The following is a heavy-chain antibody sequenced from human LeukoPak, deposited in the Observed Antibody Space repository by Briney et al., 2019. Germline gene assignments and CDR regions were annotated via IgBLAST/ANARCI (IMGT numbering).Heavy chain of an antibody. D-gene: IGHD4-17*01. CDR1: GFTFSSYS. CDR3: AIRLTTVTTPLDY. V-gene: IGHV3-21*01. CDR2: ISSSSSYI. Sequence: GGSLRLSCAASGFTFSSYSMNWVRQAPGKGLEWVSSISSSSSYIYYADSVKGRFTISRDNAKNSLYLQMNSLRAEDTAVYYCAIRLTTVTTPLDYWGQGTLVTVSS. J-gene: IGHJ4*02.